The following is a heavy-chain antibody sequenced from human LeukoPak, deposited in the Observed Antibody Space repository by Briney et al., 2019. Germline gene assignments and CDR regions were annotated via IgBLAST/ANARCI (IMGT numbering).Heavy chain of an antibody. D-gene: IGHD2-21*02. CDR2: IRSKAYGGTT. J-gene: IGHJ4*02. CDR3: TRAYCGGDCYPDY. CDR1: GFTFGDYA. V-gene: IGHV3-49*04. Sequence: GGSLRLSCIASGFTFGDYAMSWVRQAPGKGLEWVGFIRSKAYGGTTEYGASVKGRFTISRDDSKSIAYLQMNSLKTEDTAVYYCTRAYCGGDCYPDYWGQGTLVTVSS.